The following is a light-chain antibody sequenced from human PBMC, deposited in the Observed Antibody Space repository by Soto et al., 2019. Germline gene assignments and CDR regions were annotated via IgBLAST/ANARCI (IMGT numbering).Light chain of an antibody. V-gene: IGKV1-5*03. J-gene: IGKJ1*01. CDR3: QHYNSYSEA. CDR2: KAT. CDR1: QSISSW. Sequence: DIQMTQSPSTLSASVGDRVTISCRASQSISSWLAWYQQKPGKAPKLLIYKATTLKSGVPSMFSGCGSGTEFTLTISSLQPDDFATYYCQHYNSYSEAFGPGTKVDIK.